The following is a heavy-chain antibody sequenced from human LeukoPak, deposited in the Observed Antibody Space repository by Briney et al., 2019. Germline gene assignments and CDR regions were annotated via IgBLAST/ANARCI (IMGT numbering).Heavy chain of an antibody. J-gene: IGHJ5*02. CDR1: GFTFRGYW. CDR3: ARGGFTGYCSGGSCYSSSFFDP. Sequence: PGGSLRLSCVTSGFTFRGYWMSWFRQAPGKGLEWVGNIQPDGSGAFYVDAMRGRFTISRDNAQNSLYLQINSLRAEDTAVYYCARGGFTGYCSGGSCYSSSFFDPWGQGTLVTVSS. D-gene: IGHD2-15*01. CDR2: IQPDGSGA. V-gene: IGHV3-7*01.